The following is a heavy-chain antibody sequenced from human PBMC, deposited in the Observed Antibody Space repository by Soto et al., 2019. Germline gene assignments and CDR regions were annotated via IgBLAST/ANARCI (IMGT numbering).Heavy chain of an antibody. V-gene: IGHV1-18*01. CDR3: ARVKEGVGELPNFYYYYYMDV. D-gene: IGHD3-10*01. CDR2: ISAYNGNT. J-gene: IGHJ6*03. CDR1: GYTFTSYG. Sequence: ASVKVSCKASGYTFTSYGISWVRQTPGQELEWMGWISAYNGNTNYAQKLQGRVTMTTDTSTSTAYMELRSLRSDDTAVYYCARVKEGVGELPNFYYYYYMDVWGKGTTVTVSS.